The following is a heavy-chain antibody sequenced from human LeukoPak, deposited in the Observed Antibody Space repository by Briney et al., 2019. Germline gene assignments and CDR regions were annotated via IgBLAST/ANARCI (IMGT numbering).Heavy chain of an antibody. CDR1: GFSVSTDF. CDR3: ANRGF. CDR2: IYNDGRT. V-gene: IGHV3-53*01. J-gene: IGHJ4*02. Sequence: QPGGSLRLSCAASGFSVSTDFMIWVRQAPGKGLEWDSSIYNDGRTYYADSVKGRFTISRDTSRNTLNLQMNSLRAEDTAVYYCANRGFWGQGTLVTVSS.